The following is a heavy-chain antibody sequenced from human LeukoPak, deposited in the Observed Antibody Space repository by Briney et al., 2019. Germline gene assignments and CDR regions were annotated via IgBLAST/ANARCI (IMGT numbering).Heavy chain of an antibody. D-gene: IGHD3-16*01. CDR1: GFTFRNYG. CDR3: ASLRSVLGTFSSDY. V-gene: IGHV3-30*03. CDR2: ISYDGSDK. J-gene: IGHJ4*02. Sequence: GRSLRDSCAASGFTFRNYGMQWVRQTPGKGLEWVTLISYDGSDKYYADSVRGRFSISRDNSKNTLYLQMNSLRAEDTAVYYCASLRSVLGTFSSDYWGQGTLVTVSS.